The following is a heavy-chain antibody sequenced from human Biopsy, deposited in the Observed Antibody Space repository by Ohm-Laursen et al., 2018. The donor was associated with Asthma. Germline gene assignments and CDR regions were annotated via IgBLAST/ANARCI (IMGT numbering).Heavy chain of an antibody. D-gene: IGHD3-22*01. CDR1: GFVFSQSG. CDR2: ISSDGHNK. Sequence: SLRLSCTASGFVFSQSGMHWVRQAPGKGLEWVALISSDGHNKYYKDSVKGRFTIPRDNSRNRLYLQINRLTVEDSAVYFCARQSGQDYGDSSGFDIWGQGTKVAVSS. V-gene: IGHV3-30*03. CDR3: ARQSGQDYGDSSGFDI. J-gene: IGHJ3*02.